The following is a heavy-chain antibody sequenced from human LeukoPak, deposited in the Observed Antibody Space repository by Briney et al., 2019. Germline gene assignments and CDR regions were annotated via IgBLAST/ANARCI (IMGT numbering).Heavy chain of an antibody. CDR3: AKGIYDMDV. CDR2: ISGSGGST. Sequence: GGSLRLSCAASGFTLSSYAMSWVRQAPGKGPEWVSTISGSGGSTYYADSVRGRFTISRDNSKNTLYLQMNSLGAEDTAVYYCAKGIYDMDVWGQGTTVTVSS. CDR1: GFTLSSYA. V-gene: IGHV3-23*01. J-gene: IGHJ6*02.